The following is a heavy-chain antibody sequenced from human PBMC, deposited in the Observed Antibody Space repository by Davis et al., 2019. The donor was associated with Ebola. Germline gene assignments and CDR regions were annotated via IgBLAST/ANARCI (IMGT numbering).Heavy chain of an antibody. V-gene: IGHV3-11*01. Sequence: GESLKISCAASGFTFSDYYMTWIRQAPGKGLEWVSYISSGGTTLYYADSVTGRFTISRDNTKNSLYLQMNSLRAEETAVYFCARASVEMSTTSLGSLDYYGMDVWGQGTTVTVSS. D-gene: IGHD5-24*01. CDR3: ARASVEMSTTSLGSLDYYGMDV. CDR2: ISSGGTTL. CDR1: GFTFSDYY. J-gene: IGHJ6*02.